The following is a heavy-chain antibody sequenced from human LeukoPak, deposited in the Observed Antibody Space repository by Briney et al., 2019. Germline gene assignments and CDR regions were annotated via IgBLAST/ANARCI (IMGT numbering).Heavy chain of an antibody. J-gene: IGHJ3*02. V-gene: IGHV4-39*01. D-gene: IGHD2-2*01. CDR3: ARGPSPPDFVVEPAARHSGAFDI. Sequence: SEALSLTCTVSGGSISRSSYYWGWIRQPPGKGLEWIGSIYYSGSTYYNPSLKSRVTISVDTSKNQFSLKLSSVTAADTAVYYCARGPSPPDFVVEPAARHSGAFDIWGQGTMVTVSS. CDR1: GGSISRSSYY. CDR2: IYYSGST.